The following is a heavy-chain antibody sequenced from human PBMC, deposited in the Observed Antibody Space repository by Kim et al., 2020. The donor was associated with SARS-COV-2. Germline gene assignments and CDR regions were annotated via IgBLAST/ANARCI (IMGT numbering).Heavy chain of an antibody. J-gene: IGHJ4*02. CDR1: GGSISSSSYF. CDR3: ARPDYCTGGSCYSVRY. CDR2: IYYSGIT. Sequence: SETLSLTCTVSGGSISSSSYFWGWIRQPPGKGLEWIGYIYYSGITHYNPSLKSRVTISVDTSKNQFSLKLNSVTAADTAVYYCARPDYCTGGSCYSVRYWGQGTLVTVSS. D-gene: IGHD2-15*01. V-gene: IGHV4-39*01.